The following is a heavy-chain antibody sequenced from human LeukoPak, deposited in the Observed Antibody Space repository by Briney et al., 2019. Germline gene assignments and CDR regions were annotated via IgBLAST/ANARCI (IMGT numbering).Heavy chain of an antibody. J-gene: IGHJ1*01. CDR2: MNPNSGNT. CDR3: ARRVSGWNYQTAEYFQH. V-gene: IGHV1-8*01. Sequence: ASVKVSCKASGYTFTGYDINWVRQATGQGLEWMGWMNPNSGNTGYAQKFQGRVTMTRNTSISTAYMELSSLRSEDTAVYYCARRVSGWNYQTAEYFQHWGQGTLVTVSS. D-gene: IGHD1-7*01. CDR1: GYTFTGYD.